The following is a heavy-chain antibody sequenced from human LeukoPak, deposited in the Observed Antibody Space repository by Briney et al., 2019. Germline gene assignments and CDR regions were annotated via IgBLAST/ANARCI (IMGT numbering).Heavy chain of an antibody. V-gene: IGHV3-49*04. J-gene: IGHJ4*02. CDR3: TRLFSESSSWALDY. D-gene: IGHD6-13*01. CDR1: GFSFGDYA. Sequence: GGSLRLSCTASGFSFGDYAMSWVRQAPGKGLEWVGCIRSKLYGGTTQYAASVKGRFTISRDDSKSIAYLQMNSLKTEDTAVYYCTRLFSESSSWALDYWGQGSLVTVSS. CDR2: IRSKLYGGTT.